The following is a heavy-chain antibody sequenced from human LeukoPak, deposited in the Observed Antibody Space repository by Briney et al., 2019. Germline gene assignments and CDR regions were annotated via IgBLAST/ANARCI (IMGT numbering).Heavy chain of an antibody. CDR1: GYSISSGYY. D-gene: IGHD5-24*01. CDR2: IYYSGST. Sequence: PSETLSLTCTVSGYSISSGYYWSWIRQPPGKGLEWIGYIYYSGSTNYNPSLKSRVTISVDTSKNQFSLKLSSVTAADTAVYYCARTREMATIVDYWGQGTLVTVSS. J-gene: IGHJ4*02. CDR3: ARTREMATIVDY. V-gene: IGHV4-61*01.